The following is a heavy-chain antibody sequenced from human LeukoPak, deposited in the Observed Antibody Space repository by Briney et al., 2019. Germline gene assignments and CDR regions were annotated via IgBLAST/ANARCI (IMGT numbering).Heavy chain of an antibody. CDR1: GFTFSDYS. Sequence: PGGSLRLSCAASGFTFSDYSMSWVRQAPGKGLEWISYIGIDSGNTNYADSVKGRFTISRDNSKNTLYLQMNSLRAEDTAVYYCAKDQGLDIPPGEDGMDVWGQGTTVTVSS. V-gene: IGHV3-23*01. J-gene: IGHJ6*02. D-gene: IGHD2-2*03. CDR2: IGIDSGNT. CDR3: AKDQGLDIPPGEDGMDV.